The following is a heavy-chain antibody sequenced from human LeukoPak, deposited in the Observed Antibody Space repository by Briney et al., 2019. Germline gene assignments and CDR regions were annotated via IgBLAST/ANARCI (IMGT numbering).Heavy chain of an antibody. CDR3: ARQGSNSSGWYPVDD. V-gene: IGHV1-2*02. CDR2: MNPNSGGT. D-gene: IGHD6-19*01. Sequence: ASVKVSCKASGYTFTNYYIHWLRQAPGQGLEWMGWMNPNSGGTKYAQTFQGRVTLTRDTSISTAYLELSSLTSDDTAVYFCARQGSNSSGWYPVDDWGQGTLVTVSS. CDR1: GYTFTNYY. J-gene: IGHJ4*02.